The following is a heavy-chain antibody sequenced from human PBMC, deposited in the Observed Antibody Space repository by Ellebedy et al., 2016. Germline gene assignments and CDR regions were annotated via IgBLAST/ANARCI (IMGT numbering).Heavy chain of an antibody. CDR1: GFIFDAYA. V-gene: IGHV3-9*01. CDR3: GRGNAVPGPEPLDY. J-gene: IGHJ4*02. Sequence: SLKISCATSGFIFDAYAMHWVRQAPGKGLEWVSGISFNSAYIDYADSVKGRFTISRDNSKNTLYLQMNSLRAEDTAVYFCGRGNAVPGPEPLDYWGQGTLITVSS. D-gene: IGHD6-19*01. CDR2: ISFNSAYI.